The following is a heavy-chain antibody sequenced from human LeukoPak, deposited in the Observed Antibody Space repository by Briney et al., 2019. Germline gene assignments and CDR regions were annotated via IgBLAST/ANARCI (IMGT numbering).Heavy chain of an antibody. CDR2: ISGSGDNM. V-gene: IGHV3-23*01. CDR3: ARDGYSGSYYRLYYFFMDV. CDR1: KFTFNNYA. D-gene: IGHD1-26*01. Sequence: PGGSLRLSCLASKFTFNNYAMTWVRQAPGKGLEWVSSISGSGDNMDYADSVKGRFTISRDNSENTLYLKMNSLRGEDTAVYYCARDGYSGSYYRLYYFFMDVWGKGTTVTVSS. J-gene: IGHJ6*03.